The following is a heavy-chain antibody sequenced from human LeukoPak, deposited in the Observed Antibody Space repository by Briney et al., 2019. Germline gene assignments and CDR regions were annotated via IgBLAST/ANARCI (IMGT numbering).Heavy chain of an antibody. J-gene: IGHJ4*02. Sequence: GGSLRLSCAASGFTFSSYAMHWVRQAPGKGLEWVAVISYDGSNKYYADSVKGRFTISRDNSKNTLYLQMNSLRAEDTAVYYCARDLTVFGGMDYFDYWGQGTLVTVSS. CDR2: ISYDGSNK. D-gene: IGHD4-11*01. CDR1: GFTFSSYA. CDR3: ARDLTVFGGMDYFDY. V-gene: IGHV3-30-3*01.